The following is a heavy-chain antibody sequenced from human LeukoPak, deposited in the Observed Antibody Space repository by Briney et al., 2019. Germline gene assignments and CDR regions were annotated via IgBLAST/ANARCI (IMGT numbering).Heavy chain of an antibody. Sequence: SETLSLTCTVSGGSISSYYWSWIRQPPGKGLEWIGYIYYSGSTNYNPSLKSRVTISVDTSKSQFSLKLSSVTAADTAVYYCARVTGTAAGTNDFDYWGQGTLVTVSS. CDR3: ARVTGTAAGTNDFDY. D-gene: IGHD6-13*01. CDR1: GGSISSYY. J-gene: IGHJ4*02. V-gene: IGHV4-59*01. CDR2: IYYSGST.